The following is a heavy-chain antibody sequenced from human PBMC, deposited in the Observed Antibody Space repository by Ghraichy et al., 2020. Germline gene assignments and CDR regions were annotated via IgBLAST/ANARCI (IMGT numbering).Heavy chain of an antibody. D-gene: IGHD7-27*01. CDR3: AREAGPTDGDVTIGAFVV. CDR1: GFTFSSNYY. CDR2: IKPDGSDK. J-gene: IGHJ3*01. V-gene: IGHV3-7*03. Sequence: GGSLRLSCVASGFTFSSNYYMTWVRPAPGKGLEWVANIKPDGSDKFYVDSVKGRFTISRDNAKNSLYLQMNSLRAEDTAVYYCAREAGPTDGDVTIGAFVVWGQGTRVTVSS.